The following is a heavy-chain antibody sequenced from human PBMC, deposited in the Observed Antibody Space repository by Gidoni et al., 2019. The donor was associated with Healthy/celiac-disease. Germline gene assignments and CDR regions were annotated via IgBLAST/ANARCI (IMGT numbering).Heavy chain of an antibody. J-gene: IGHJ6*03. D-gene: IGHD2-2*01. V-gene: IGHV4-31*03. CDR3: ARGDDCSSTSCSTPSYYYYMDV. Sequence: QVQLQESGPGLVKPSQTLSLTCTVSGGSISSGGYYWSWIRQHPGKGLEWIGYIYYSGSTYYNPSLKSRVTISVDTSKNQFSLKLSSVTAADTAVYYCARGDDCSSTSCSTPSYYYYMDVWGKGTTVTVSS. CDR1: GGSISSGGYY. CDR2: IYYSGST.